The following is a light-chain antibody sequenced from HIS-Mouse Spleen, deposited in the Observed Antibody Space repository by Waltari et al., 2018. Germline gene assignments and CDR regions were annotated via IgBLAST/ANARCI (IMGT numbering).Light chain of an antibody. CDR3: QQYNSYSPKYT. V-gene: IGKV1-5*03. J-gene: IGKJ2*01. CDR2: KAS. CDR1: QSISSW. Sequence: DIQMTQSPSTLSASVGDRVTLPCRASQSISSWLAWYRQKPGKAPKLLIYKASSLESGVPSRFSGSGSGTEFTLTISSLQPDDFATYYCQQYNSYSPKYTFGQGTKLEIK.